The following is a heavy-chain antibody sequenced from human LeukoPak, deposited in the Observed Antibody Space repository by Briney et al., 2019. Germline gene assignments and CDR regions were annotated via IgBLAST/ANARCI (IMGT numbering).Heavy chain of an antibody. Sequence: PSQTLSLTCTVSGGSITSGDYYWSWIRQPPGKGLEWIGYIYYSGSPYYNPSLKSRLSISVDTSKNHFSLKLTSVTAADTAAYYCARLLTGHFDPWGQGTLVTVSS. V-gene: IGHV4-30-4*01. CDR2: IYYSGSP. CDR1: GGSITSGDYY. CDR3: ARLLTGHFDP. J-gene: IGHJ5*02. D-gene: IGHD3-9*01.